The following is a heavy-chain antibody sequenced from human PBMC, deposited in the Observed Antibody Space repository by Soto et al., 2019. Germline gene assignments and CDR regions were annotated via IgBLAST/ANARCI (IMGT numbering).Heavy chain of an antibody. CDR1: GGTFSSYT. D-gene: IGHD6-19*01. CDR3: AREPYSSGWHRTYFDY. Sequence: ASVKVSCKASGGTFSSYTISWVRQAPGQGLEWMGRIIPILGIANYAQKFQGRVTITADKSTSTAYMELSSLRSEDTAVYYCAREPYSSGWHRTYFDYWGQGTLVTVSS. J-gene: IGHJ4*02. V-gene: IGHV1-69*04. CDR2: IIPILGIA.